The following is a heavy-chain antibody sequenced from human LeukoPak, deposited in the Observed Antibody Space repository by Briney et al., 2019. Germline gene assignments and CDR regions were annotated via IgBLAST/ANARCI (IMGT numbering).Heavy chain of an antibody. CDR2: ISGSSRST. Sequence: GSLRLSCAASGFTFHNNGMSWVRQAPGKGLEWVSTISGSSRSTYHADSVKGRFTISRDNSKSTLYLQMDSLTAEDTAVYYCAKDWSYTNSFDFDYWGQGTRVTVSS. V-gene: IGHV3-23*01. J-gene: IGHJ4*02. CDR3: AKDWSYTNSFDFDY. CDR1: GFTFHNNG. D-gene: IGHD6-6*01.